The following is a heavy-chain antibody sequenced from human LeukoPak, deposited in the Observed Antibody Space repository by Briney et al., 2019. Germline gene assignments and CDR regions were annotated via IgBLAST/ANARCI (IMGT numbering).Heavy chain of an antibody. CDR1: GGSISSSSYY. CDR2: IYYSGST. V-gene: IGHV4-39*01. J-gene: IGHJ4*02. D-gene: IGHD1-26*01. Sequence: SETLSLTCTVSGGSISSSSYYWGWIRQPPGKGLEWIGSIYYSGSTYYNPSLKSRVTISVDTSKNQFSLKLSSVTAADTSVYYCARQLGPGATFDYWGQGTLVTVSS. CDR3: ARQLGPGATFDY.